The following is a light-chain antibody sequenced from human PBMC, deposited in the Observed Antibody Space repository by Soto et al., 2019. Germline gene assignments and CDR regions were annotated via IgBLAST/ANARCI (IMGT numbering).Light chain of an antibody. CDR1: QSVSSSY. CDR3: QHYGDSRT. Sequence: EIVLTQSPGTLSLSPGERATLSCRASQSVSSSYLAWYQQKPGQAPRLLIYGASSRATGIPDRFGGSGSGTDFTLTISRLEPEDFAVYYCQHYGDSRTFGQGTKVEVK. V-gene: IGKV3-20*01. J-gene: IGKJ1*01. CDR2: GAS.